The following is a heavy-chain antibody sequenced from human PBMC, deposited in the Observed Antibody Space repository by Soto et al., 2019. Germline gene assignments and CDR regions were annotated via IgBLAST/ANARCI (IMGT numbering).Heavy chain of an antibody. Sequence: SETLSLTCTVSGGSISSGGYYWSWIRQHPGKGLEWIGYIYYSGSTYYNPSLKSRVTISVDTSKNQFSLKLSSVTAADTAVYYCARGTYYYGSGSYPPSYWGQGTLVTVSS. J-gene: IGHJ4*02. CDR3: ARGTYYYGSGSYPPSY. V-gene: IGHV4-31*03. D-gene: IGHD3-10*01. CDR2: IYYSGST. CDR1: GGSISSGGYY.